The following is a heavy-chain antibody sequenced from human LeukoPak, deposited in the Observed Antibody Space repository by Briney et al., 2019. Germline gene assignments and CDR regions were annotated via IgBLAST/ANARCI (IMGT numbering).Heavy chain of an antibody. J-gene: IGHJ4*02. CDR2: ISHGGQT. V-gene: IGHV4-59*11. D-gene: IGHD3-10*01. CDR1: GGSMSSHY. CDR3: ARDTYYTSGTYYIDYFDS. Sequence: PSETLSLTCTVSGGSMSSHYWSWVRQPPGKALEWIGYISHGGQTLSNPSLSSRVTISVDTSNSQFSLKLTSVTAADTAVYFCARDTYYTSGTYYIDYFDSWGQGALVTVSS.